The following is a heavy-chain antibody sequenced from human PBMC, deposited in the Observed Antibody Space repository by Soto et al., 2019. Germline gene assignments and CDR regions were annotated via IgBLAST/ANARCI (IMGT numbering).Heavy chain of an antibody. CDR1: GGSISSYY. Sequence: SETLSLTCTVSGGSISSYYWSWIRQPAGKGLEWIGRIYTSGSTNYNPSLKSRVTMSVDTSKNQFSLKLSSVTAADTAVYYCARGIVVVVAATADNWFDPWGQGTLVTVSS. CDR2: IYTSGST. CDR3: ARGIVVVVAATADNWFDP. D-gene: IGHD2-15*01. V-gene: IGHV4-4*07. J-gene: IGHJ5*02.